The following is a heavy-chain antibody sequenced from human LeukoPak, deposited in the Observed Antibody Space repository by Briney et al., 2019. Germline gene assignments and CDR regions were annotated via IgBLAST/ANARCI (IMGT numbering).Heavy chain of an antibody. CDR2: ISSSGSTI. D-gene: IGHD1-1*01. Sequence: PGGSLRPSCAASGFTFSSYEMNWVRQAPGKGLEWVSYISSSGSTIYYADSVKGRFTISRDNAKNSLYLQMNSLRAEDTAVYYCATLPNFWNDDYFDYWGQGTLVTVSS. CDR1: GFTFSSYE. V-gene: IGHV3-48*03. CDR3: ATLPNFWNDDYFDY. J-gene: IGHJ4*02.